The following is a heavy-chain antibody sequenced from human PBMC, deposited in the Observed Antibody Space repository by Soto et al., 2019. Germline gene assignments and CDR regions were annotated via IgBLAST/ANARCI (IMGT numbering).Heavy chain of an antibody. J-gene: IGHJ6*02. D-gene: IGHD1-26*01. V-gene: IGHV3-23*01. CDR3: AKRIKSECNYVGSAMDG. CDR2: ISGSGAGT. CDR1: GFSFSNYA. Sequence: EVQLLESGGTLVQVGGSLRLSCVASGFSFSNYAVTWVRQAPGKGLEWVSAISGSGAGTYYADSVKGRFTISRDNTKNTVSLRVTSLRFEDTAVYQCAKRIKSECNYVGSAMDGWGQGATV.